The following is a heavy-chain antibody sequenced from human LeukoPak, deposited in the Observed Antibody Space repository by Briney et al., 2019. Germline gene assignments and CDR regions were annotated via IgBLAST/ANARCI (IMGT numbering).Heavy chain of an antibody. D-gene: IGHD6-19*01. CDR3: AKDQRDDSSGWYEDAFDI. J-gene: IGHJ3*02. CDR1: GFTFSSYA. CDR2: ISYDGSNK. V-gene: IGHV3-30-3*01. Sequence: GRSLRLSCAASGFTFSSYAMHWVRQAPGKGLEWVAVISYDGSNKYYADSVKGRFTISRDNSKNTLYLQMNSLRAEDTAVYYCAKDQRDDSSGWYEDAFDIWGQGTMVTVSS.